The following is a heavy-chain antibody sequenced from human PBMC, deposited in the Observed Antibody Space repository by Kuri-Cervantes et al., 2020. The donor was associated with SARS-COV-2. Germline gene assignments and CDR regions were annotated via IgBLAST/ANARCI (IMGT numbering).Heavy chain of an antibody. D-gene: IGHD2-2*01. Sequence: ASVKVSCKASGYTFTGYYMHWVRQAPGQGLEWMGWINPNSGGTNYAQKFQGRVTMTRDTSISTAYMELSSLRSEDTAVYHCARVGPALYCSSTSCYSRNYYYYMDVWGKGTTVTVSS. CDR1: GYTFTGYY. V-gene: IGHV1-2*02. J-gene: IGHJ6*03. CDR2: INPNSGGT. CDR3: ARVGPALYCSSTSCYSRNYYYYMDV.